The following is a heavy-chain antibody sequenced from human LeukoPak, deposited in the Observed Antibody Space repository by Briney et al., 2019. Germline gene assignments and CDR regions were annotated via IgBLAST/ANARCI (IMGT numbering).Heavy chain of an antibody. Sequence: ASVKVSCKASGYTFTNYYIHWVRQAPGQGLEWMGIFNPSVATTNYAQKFQGRVTMTRDTSTSTVYMELSSLRSEDTAVYYCARGGMATTFDYWGQGTLVTVSS. CDR3: ARGGMATTFDY. CDR2: FNPSVATT. D-gene: IGHD5-24*01. J-gene: IGHJ4*02. V-gene: IGHV1-46*01. CDR1: GYTFTNYY.